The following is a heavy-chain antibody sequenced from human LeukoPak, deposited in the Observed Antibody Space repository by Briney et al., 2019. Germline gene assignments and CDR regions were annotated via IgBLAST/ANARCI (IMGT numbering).Heavy chain of an antibody. J-gene: IGHJ3*01. Sequence: GGSLRLSCAASGFIFNNYHMNWVRQAPGKGLEWVSFISSSSDTIYYADSVKGRFAISRDNAKSSLYLQMNSLRAEDTAVYFCARRDDFDLWGQGTMVTVSS. CDR2: ISSSSDTI. CDR3: ARRDDFDL. CDR1: GFIFNNYH. V-gene: IGHV3-48*04.